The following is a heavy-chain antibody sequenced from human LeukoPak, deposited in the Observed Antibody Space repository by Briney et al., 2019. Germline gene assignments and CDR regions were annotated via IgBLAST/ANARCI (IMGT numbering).Heavy chain of an antibody. Sequence: ASVKVSCKASGYTFTDYYIHWVRQAPGQGPEWMGWINPNSGDTKYAQKFQGGVTMTRDTSISTAYMELSRLRSDDTAVYYCATGGSGDYLAVDIWGQGTVVTVSS. V-gene: IGHV1-2*02. D-gene: IGHD4-17*01. CDR3: ATGGSGDYLAVDI. CDR2: INPNSGDT. J-gene: IGHJ3*02. CDR1: GYTFTDYY.